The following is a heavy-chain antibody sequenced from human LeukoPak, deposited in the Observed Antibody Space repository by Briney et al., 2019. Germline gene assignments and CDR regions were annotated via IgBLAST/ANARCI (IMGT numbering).Heavy chain of an antibody. CDR1: GFTFTSYD. J-gene: IGHJ5*02. D-gene: IGHD3-10*01. V-gene: IGHV1-8*01. CDR3: VRDGEGVAISVNYWFDP. CDR2: MNPNNGNT. Sequence: ASVKVSCKASGFTFTSYDINWMRQASGQGLEWMGWMNPNNGNTGYARKFQGRVTMTRDTSISTAYMELRGLRSEDTAVYYCVRDGEGVAISVNYWFDPWGQGTLVTVSS.